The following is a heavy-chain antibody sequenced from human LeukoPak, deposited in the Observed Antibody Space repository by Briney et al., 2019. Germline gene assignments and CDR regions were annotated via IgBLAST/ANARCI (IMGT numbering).Heavy chain of an antibody. D-gene: IGHD7-27*01. V-gene: IGHV3-66*01. Sequence: GGSLRLSCTASGFTLGSNYMSWVRQAPGKGLEWVSVIYSSGGTYYADSVKGRFSVSRDNSQKTMYLQMNSLRVEDTAVYFCTREVTGDDAFDIWGQGTMVTVSS. CDR1: GFTLGSNY. CDR2: IYSSGGT. CDR3: TREVTGDDAFDI. J-gene: IGHJ3*02.